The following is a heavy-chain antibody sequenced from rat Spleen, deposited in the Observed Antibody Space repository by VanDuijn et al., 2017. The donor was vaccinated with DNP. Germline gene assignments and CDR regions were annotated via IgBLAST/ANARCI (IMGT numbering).Heavy chain of an antibody. CDR2: IGSDAYAP. V-gene: IGHV5-19*01. D-gene: IGHD4-3*01. J-gene: IGHJ2*01. Sequence: EVQLVESGGGLVQPGRSLQLSCAASGFTFSNYGMHWIRQAPTKGLEWVAYIGSDAYAPYYGDSVKGRFTISRDNAKSTLYLQMNSLRSEDMATYYCVRWNSGHFDYWGQGVMVTVSS. CDR3: VRWNSGHFDY. CDR1: GFTFSNYG.